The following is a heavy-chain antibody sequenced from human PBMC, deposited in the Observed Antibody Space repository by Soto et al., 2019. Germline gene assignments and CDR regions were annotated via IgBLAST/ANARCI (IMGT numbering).Heavy chain of an antibody. V-gene: IGHV4-59*08. Sequence: SETLSLTCTVSGGSISSYYWSWIRQPPGKGLEWIGYILYSGSTNYNPSLMSRVTISVDTSKNQFSLKLSSVTAADTAVYYCATQEVGGTYVYTFDPWGQGTLVTVSS. CDR3: ATQEVGGTYVYTFDP. D-gene: IGHD1-26*01. CDR2: ILYSGST. CDR1: GGSISSYY. J-gene: IGHJ5*02.